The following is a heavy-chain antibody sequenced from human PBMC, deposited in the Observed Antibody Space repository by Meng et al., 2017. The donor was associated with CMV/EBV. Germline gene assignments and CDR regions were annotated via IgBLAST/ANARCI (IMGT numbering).Heavy chain of an antibody. D-gene: IGHD3-22*01. Sequence: EFTFRNAWMHWVRQAPGKGLEWVGRILSKSGGETRDYAAPVKGRFTISRDDSKNTLYLQMDSLKTEDTAVYYCFTNYFDRSSCWFAPWGQGTLVTVSS. V-gene: IGHV3-15*01. CDR1: EFTFRNAW. CDR2: ILSKSGGETR. J-gene: IGHJ5*02. CDR3: FTNYFDRSSCWFAP.